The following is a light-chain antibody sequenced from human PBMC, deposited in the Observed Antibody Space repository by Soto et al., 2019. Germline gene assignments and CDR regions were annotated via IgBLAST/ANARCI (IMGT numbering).Light chain of an antibody. CDR1: HSLVYSDGNAY. CDR2: KVS. CDR3: MQGTHWPPYT. V-gene: IGKV2-30*01. Sequence: DVVMTQSPLSLPVTLGQPASISCRSSHSLVYSDGNAYLNWFHQRPGQSPRRLIYKVSYRDSGVPDRFSGSGSGTDFTLRISRVEAEDVGVYYCMQGTHWPPYTFGQGTKLEIK. J-gene: IGKJ2*01.